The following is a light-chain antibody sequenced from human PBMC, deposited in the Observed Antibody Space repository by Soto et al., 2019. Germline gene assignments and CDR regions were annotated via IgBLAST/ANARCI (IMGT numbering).Light chain of an antibody. CDR3: QQRSEWPRT. V-gene: IGKV3-11*01. CDR1: QSVSSN. J-gene: IGKJ1*01. Sequence: EIVMTQSPATLSISPGERATLSCRASQSVSSNLAWYQQKPGQAPRLLIYGASSRATGIPDRFSGSGSGTDFTLTISSLEPEDFAVYYCQQRSEWPRTFGQGTKVDIK. CDR2: GAS.